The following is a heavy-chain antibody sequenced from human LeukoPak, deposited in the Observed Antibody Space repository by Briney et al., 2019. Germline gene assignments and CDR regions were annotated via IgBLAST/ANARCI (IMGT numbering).Heavy chain of an antibody. CDR3: AKDLSGLAAAGRGIDY. Sequence: GGSLRLSCGASGFIFGRYVMHWVRQPPGKGLEWISRISHDGSVTNYADSVKGRFTISRDNSKNSLYLQMNSLRTEDTALYYCAKDLSGLAAAGRGIDYWGQGTLVTVSS. CDR2: ISHDGSVT. D-gene: IGHD6-13*01. J-gene: IGHJ4*02. CDR1: GFIFGRYV. V-gene: IGHV3-43*02.